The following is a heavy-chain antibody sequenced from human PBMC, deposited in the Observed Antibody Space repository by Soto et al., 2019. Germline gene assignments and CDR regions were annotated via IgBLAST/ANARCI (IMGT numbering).Heavy chain of an antibody. CDR3: SRDARYSIDD. D-gene: IGHD6-13*01. J-gene: IGHJ4*02. Sequence: WGSLRLSCAASGFTFSSYWMHWFRQAPGKGLVWVSRINSDGSSTSYADSVKGRFTISRDNAKNTLFLQMNSLRAEDTAVYYCSRDARYSIDDWGQAPLVIVSS. V-gene: IGHV3-74*01. CDR2: INSDGSST. CDR1: GFTFSSYW.